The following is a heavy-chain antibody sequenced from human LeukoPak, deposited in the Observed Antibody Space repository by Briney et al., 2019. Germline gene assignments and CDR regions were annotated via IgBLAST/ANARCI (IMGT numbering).Heavy chain of an antibody. CDR2: INHSGST. Sequence: SETLSLTCAVYGGSFSGYYWSWIRQPPGKGLEWIGEINHSGSTNYNPSLKSRVTISVDKSKNQFSLKLSSVTAADTAVYYCARRVGRWFGERAYYYNYMDVWGIGTTVTISS. CDR3: ARRVGRWFGERAYYYNYMDV. J-gene: IGHJ6*03. CDR1: GGSFSGYY. V-gene: IGHV4-34*01. D-gene: IGHD3-10*01.